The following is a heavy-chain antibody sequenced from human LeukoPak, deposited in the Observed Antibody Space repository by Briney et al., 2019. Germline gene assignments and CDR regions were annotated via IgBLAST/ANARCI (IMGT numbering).Heavy chain of an antibody. CDR1: GFTFSSYA. CDR3: AKDRGGYKFFDY. D-gene: IGHD5-24*01. J-gene: IGHJ4*02. Sequence: GGSLRLSCAASGFTFSSYAMSWVRQAPGKGLEWVSAISGSGGSTYYADSVKGRFTVSRDNSKNTVYLQMNGLRHEDTAFYYCAKDRGGYKFFDYWGQGTLVTVSS. V-gene: IGHV3-23*01. CDR2: ISGSGGST.